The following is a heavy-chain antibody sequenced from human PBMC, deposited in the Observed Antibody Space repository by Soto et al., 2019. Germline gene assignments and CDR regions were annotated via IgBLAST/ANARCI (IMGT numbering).Heavy chain of an antibody. J-gene: IGHJ4*02. CDR1: GYTFTSYD. V-gene: IGHV1-8*01. CDR2: MNPNSGNT. Sequence: GASVKVSCKASGYTFTSYDINWVRQATGQGLEWMGWMNPNSGNTGYAQKFQGRVTMTRNTSISTAYMELSSLRSEDTAVYYCARSEGITIFGVANTKYYFDYWGQGTLVTVSS. D-gene: IGHD3-3*01. CDR3: ARSEGITIFGVANTKYYFDY.